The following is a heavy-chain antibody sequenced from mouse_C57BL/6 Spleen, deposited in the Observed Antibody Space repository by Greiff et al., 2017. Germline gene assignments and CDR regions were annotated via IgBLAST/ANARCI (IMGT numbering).Heavy chain of an antibody. CDR1: GYSITSGYY. J-gene: IGHJ2*01. V-gene: IGHV3-6*01. CDR3: AREASEGDFDY. CDR2: ISYDGSN. Sequence: ESGPGLVKPSQSLSLPCSVTGYSITSGYYWNWIRQFPGNKLEWMGYISYDGSNNYNPSLKNRISITRDTSKNQFFLKLNSVTTEDTATYYCAREASEGDFDYWGQGTTLTVSS.